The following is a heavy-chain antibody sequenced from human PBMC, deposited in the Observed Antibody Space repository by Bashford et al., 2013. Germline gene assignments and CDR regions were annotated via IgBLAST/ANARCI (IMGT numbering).Heavy chain of an antibody. D-gene: IGHD7-27*01. CDR3: ARDLGSPTYYYYGMDV. J-gene: IGHJ6*02. V-gene: IGHV3-53*01. Sequence: VRQASREGGVEWVSVIYSGGSTYYADSVKGRFTISRDNSKNTLYLQMNSLRAEDTAVYYCARDLGSPTYYYYGMDVWGQGTTVTVSS. CDR2: IYSGGST.